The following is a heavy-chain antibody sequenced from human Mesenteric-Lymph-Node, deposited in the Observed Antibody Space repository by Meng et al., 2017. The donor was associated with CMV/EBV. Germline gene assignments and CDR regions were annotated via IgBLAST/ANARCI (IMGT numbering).Heavy chain of an antibody. CDR2: IGSTSTYI. J-gene: IGHJ4*02. Sequence: GESLKISCAASGFTFSSYSMKWVRQAPGKGLEWVASIGSTSTYIYYADSVKGRFTISRDNAKNSLFLQMNSLRAEDTALYYCARDQPDKTWNYAIPFDYWGQGTVVTVSS. V-gene: IGHV3-21*01. CDR3: ARDQPDKTWNYAIPFDY. D-gene: IGHD1-7*01. CDR1: GFTFSSYS.